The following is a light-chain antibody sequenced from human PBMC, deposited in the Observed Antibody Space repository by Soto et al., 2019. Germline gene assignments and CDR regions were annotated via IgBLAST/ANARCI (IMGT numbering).Light chain of an antibody. CDR2: DVS. CDR3: QQRNNPPRT. CDR1: QNIRNY. Sequence: QSRSPLSFPVETRATLPCRASQNIRNYLNWYQQKPGKAPRLLIYDVSNMETGILARFSGSGSGTDFTLTINSLQPEDITVYYCQQRNNPPRTFGQGTKVDIK. J-gene: IGKJ1*01. V-gene: IGKV3-11*01.